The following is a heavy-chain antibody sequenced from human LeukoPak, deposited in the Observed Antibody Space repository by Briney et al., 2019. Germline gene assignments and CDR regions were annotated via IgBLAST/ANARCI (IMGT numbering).Heavy chain of an antibody. CDR2: MNPNSGNT. CDR3: ARGSYDILTGYYTFDY. D-gene: IGHD3-9*01. J-gene: IGHJ4*02. CDR1: GYTFTGYD. V-gene: IGHV1-8*01. Sequence: ASVKVSCKASGYTFTGYDINWVRQAPGQGLEWMGWMNPNSGNTGYAQKFQGRVTMTRNTSISTAYMELSSLRSEDTAVYYCARGSYDILTGYYTFDYWGQGTLVTVSS.